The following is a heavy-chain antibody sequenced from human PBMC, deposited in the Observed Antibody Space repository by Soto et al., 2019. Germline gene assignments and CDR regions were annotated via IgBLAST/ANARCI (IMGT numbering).Heavy chain of an antibody. D-gene: IGHD3-10*01. CDR3: ARVVVLLWFGESFNWFDP. V-gene: IGHV4-34*01. CDR1: GGSFSGYY. J-gene: IGHJ5*02. Sequence: PSETLSLTCAVYGGSFSGYYWSWIRQPPGKGLEWIGEINHSGSTNYNPSLKSRVTISVDTSKNQFSLKLSSVTAADTAVYYCARVVVLLWFGESFNWFDPWGQGTLVTVSS. CDR2: INHSGST.